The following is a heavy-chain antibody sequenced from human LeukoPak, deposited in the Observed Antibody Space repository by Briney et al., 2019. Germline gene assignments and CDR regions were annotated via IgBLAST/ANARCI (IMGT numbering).Heavy chain of an antibody. CDR2: IIPILGIA. V-gene: IGHV1-69*04. CDR1: GGTFSSYA. J-gene: IGHJ4*02. Sequence: ASVKVSCKASGGTFSSYAISWVRQAPGQGLEWMGRIIPILGIANYAQKFQGRVTITADKSTSTAYMELSSLRSEDTAVYYCARGEDTAMVYYFDYWGQGTLVTVSS. D-gene: IGHD5-18*01. CDR3: ARGEDTAMVYYFDY.